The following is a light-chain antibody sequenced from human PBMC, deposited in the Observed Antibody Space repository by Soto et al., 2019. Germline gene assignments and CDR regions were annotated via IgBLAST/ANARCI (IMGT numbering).Light chain of an antibody. CDR2: GAS. J-gene: IGKJ1*01. CDR1: QSVSSSY. CDR3: QHYASFLRT. Sequence: EIVLTQSPGTLSMSAGERATLSCRASQSVSSSYLAWYQQKPGQAPRLLIYGASRRATGIPDRFSGSGSGTDFTLTISRLEPEDFAVYYCQHYASFLRTFGQGTKVEIK. V-gene: IGKV3-20*01.